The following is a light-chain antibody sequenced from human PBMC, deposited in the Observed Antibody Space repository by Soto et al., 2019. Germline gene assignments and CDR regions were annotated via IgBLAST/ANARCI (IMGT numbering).Light chain of an antibody. J-gene: IGKJ1*01. CDR2: AAS. Sequence: EIVLTQSPGTLSLSPGERATLSCRASQTVSSSYLAWYQKTPGQAPRLLIYAASSRATGIPDRFSGSGSGTDFTLTISRLEPDDFAVYYCQQYRSSPRTFGQGTKVEIK. CDR1: QTVSSSY. CDR3: QQYRSSPRT. V-gene: IGKV3-20*01.